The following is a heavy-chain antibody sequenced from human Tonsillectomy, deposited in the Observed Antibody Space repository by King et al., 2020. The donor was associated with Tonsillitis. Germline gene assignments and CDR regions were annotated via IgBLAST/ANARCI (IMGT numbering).Heavy chain of an antibody. D-gene: IGHD6-13*01. CDR3: ETGWVAAAGTGAFDY. CDR2: IYHSGST. J-gene: IGHJ4*02. Sequence: QLQESGPGLVKPSETLSLTCTVSGYSISSGYYWGWIRQPPGKGLEWIGSIYHSGSTYYNPSLKSRVTISVDTSKNQFSLKLSSVTAADTAVDYCETGWVAAAGTGAFDYWGQGTLVTVSS. V-gene: IGHV4-38-2*02. CDR1: GYSISSGYY.